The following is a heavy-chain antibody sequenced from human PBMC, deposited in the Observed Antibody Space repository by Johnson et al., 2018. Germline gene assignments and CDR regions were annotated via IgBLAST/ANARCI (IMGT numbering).Heavy chain of an antibody. Sequence: VQLQESGGGLVQPGRSLRLSCAASGFTFDDYAMHWVRQAPGKGLEWVSGISWNSGNIGYADSLKGRFTISRDNAKNSLYLQKNRLRAEDTALDYCAKDIGGGYCSSTSCFYYYYGMAVWGQGTTVTVSS. J-gene: IGHJ6*02. D-gene: IGHD2-2*01. CDR2: ISWNSGNI. CDR3: AKDIGGGYCSSTSCFYYYYGMAV. CDR1: GFTFDDYA. V-gene: IGHV3-9*01.